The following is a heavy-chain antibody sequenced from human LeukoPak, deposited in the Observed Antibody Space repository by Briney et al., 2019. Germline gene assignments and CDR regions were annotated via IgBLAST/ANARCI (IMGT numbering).Heavy chain of an antibody. D-gene: IGHD2-8*01. J-gene: IGHJ4*02. CDR3: VKNLMVKRDIDS. Sequence: GGSLRLSCAASGFVFTNYAMRWVRQAPGRGLEWVSVISGGGRTTEYADSVKGRFTVSRDISQNTVSLQMNSLRVEDTGRYYCVKNLMVKRDIDSWGQGTQVTVSS. CDR1: GFVFTNYA. CDR2: ISGGGRTT. V-gene: IGHV3-23*01.